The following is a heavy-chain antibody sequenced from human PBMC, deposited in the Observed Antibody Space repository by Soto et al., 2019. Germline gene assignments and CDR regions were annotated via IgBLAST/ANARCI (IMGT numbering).Heavy chain of an antibody. CDR3: ARCGTSPYYYYGMDV. J-gene: IGHJ6*02. CDR2: INHSGST. Sequence: SETLSLTCAVYGGSFSGYYWSWIRQPPGKGLEWIGEINHSGSTNYNPSLKSRVTISVDTSKNQFSLKLSSVTAADTAVYYCARCGTSPYYYYGMDVWGQGTTVTVSS. CDR1: GGSFSGYY. V-gene: IGHV4-34*01.